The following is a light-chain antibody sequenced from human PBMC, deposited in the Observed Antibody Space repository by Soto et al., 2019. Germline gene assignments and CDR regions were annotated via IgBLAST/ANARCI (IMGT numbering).Light chain of an antibody. CDR2: KAS. CDR3: QQYNSYPLT. CDR1: QSISYW. Sequence: DIQMTQSPSTLSASVGDRVTITCRASQSISYWLAWYQQKPGKAPNLLIYKASSLKSGVPSRFSGSGSGTEFTLTISSLQADDFATYYCQQYNSYPLTFGQGTRLEIK. J-gene: IGKJ5*01. V-gene: IGKV1-5*03.